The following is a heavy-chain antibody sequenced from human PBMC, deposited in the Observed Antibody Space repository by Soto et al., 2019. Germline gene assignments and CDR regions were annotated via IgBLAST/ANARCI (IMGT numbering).Heavy chain of an antibody. V-gene: IGHV4-34*01. J-gene: IGHJ5*02. D-gene: IGHD3-10*01. CDR2: INHSGST. CDR3: ARGLTYYYGSGSVSYNWFDP. Sequence: SETLSLTCAVSGGSISSYYWSWIRQPPGKGLEWIGEINHSGSTNYNPSLKSRVTISVDTSKNQFSLKLSSATAADTAVYYCARGLTYYYGSGSVSYNWFDPWGQRTLVTVSS. CDR1: GGSISSYY.